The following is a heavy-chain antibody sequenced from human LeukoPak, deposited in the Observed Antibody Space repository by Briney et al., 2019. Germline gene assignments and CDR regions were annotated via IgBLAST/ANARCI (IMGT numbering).Heavy chain of an antibody. J-gene: IGHJ3*02. CDR1: GGTFSSYA. D-gene: IGHD2-2*01. CDR3: AGRIVVVPAAIHDDAFDI. Sequence: GSSVKVSCKASGGTFSSYAISWVRQAPGQGLEWMGRIIPILGIANYAQKFQGRVTITADKSTSTAYMELSSLRSEDTAVYYCAGRIVVVPAAIHDDAFDIWGQGTMVTVSS. CDR2: IIPILGIA. V-gene: IGHV1-69*04.